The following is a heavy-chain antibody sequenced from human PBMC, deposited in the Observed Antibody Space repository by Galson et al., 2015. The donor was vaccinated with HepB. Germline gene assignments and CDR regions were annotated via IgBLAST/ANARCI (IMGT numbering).Heavy chain of an antibody. J-gene: IGHJ6*03. Sequence: SLRLSCAASGFTFSDYYMSWIRQAPGKGLEWVSYISSSGSTIYYADSVKGRFTISRDNAKISLYLQMNSLRAEDTAVYYCASPIVGGNYMDVWGKGTTVTVSS. CDR3: ASPIVGGNYMDV. V-gene: IGHV3-11*01. D-gene: IGHD2-15*01. CDR2: ISSSGSTI. CDR1: GFTFSDYY.